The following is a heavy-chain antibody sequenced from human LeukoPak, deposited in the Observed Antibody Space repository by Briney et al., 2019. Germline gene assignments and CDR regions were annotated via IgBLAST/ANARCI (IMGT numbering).Heavy chain of an antibody. CDR3: ARGRSGWYADY. CDR2: IIPILGIA. J-gene: IGHJ4*02. D-gene: IGHD6-13*01. Sequence: SVKVSCKASGGTFSSYTISWVRQAPGQGLEWMGRIIPILGIANYAQKFQGRVTITADKSTSTAYMELSSLRSEDTAVYHCARGRSGWYADYWGQGTLVTVSS. V-gene: IGHV1-69*02. CDR1: GGTFSSYT.